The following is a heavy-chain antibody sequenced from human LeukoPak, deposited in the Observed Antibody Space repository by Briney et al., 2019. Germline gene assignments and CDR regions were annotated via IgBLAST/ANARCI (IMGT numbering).Heavy chain of an antibody. V-gene: IGHV3-21*01. CDR2: ISSRSSSI. CDR3: ARSGGQLVRGEFDF. CDR1: GFNFGGYT. D-gene: IGHD6-6*01. Sequence: GGSLRLSCAASGFNFGGYTMVWVRQAPGKGLEWVSTISSRSSSINYGDSVKGRFTIPRDNAKNSLHLHMNSPRAEDTAAYYCARSGGQLVRGEFDFWGQGTLVTVSS. J-gene: IGHJ4*02.